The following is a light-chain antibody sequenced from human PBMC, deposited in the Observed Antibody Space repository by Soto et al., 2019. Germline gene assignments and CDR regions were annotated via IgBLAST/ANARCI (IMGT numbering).Light chain of an antibody. Sequence: QSALTQPLSASGSPGQSVTISCTGTSSDVGAYNSVSWYQQHPGKAPKLMIYEVSKRPSGVPDRFSGSKSGNTASLTVSGLQAEDEADYYCSSHAGANHLVFGGGTKLTVL. CDR2: EVS. J-gene: IGLJ2*01. CDR3: SSHAGANHLV. V-gene: IGLV2-8*01. CDR1: SSDVGAYNS.